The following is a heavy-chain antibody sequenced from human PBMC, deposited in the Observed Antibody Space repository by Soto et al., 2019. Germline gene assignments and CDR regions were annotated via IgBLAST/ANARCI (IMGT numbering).Heavy chain of an antibody. CDR3: ARAEAADDC. V-gene: IGHV4-39*01. CDR1: GDSISSGSYY. CDR2: IYYSGST. D-gene: IGHD6-13*01. J-gene: IGHJ4*02. Sequence: QLQLQESGPGLVKPSETLSLTCTVSGDSISSGSYYWGWIRQPPGKGLEWIGSIYYSGSTYYNPSLKSRVTISVDSSKNQFSLKLSSVTAADTAVYYCARAEAADDCWGQGTLVTVSS.